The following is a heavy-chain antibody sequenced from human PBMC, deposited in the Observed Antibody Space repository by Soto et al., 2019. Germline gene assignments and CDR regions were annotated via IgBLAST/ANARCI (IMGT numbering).Heavy chain of an antibody. CDR3: ASVETQRYYYGMDV. D-gene: IGHD2-15*01. J-gene: IGHJ6*02. Sequence: QVQLVQSGAEVKKPGSSVKVSCKASGGTFSSYAISWVRQAPGQGLEWMGGIIPIFGTADYAQKFQGRVTITADESTSTAYMEMGSLRSEDTAVYYCASVETQRYYYGMDVWGQGSTVTVSS. CDR2: IIPIFGTA. CDR1: GGTFSSYA. V-gene: IGHV1-69*12.